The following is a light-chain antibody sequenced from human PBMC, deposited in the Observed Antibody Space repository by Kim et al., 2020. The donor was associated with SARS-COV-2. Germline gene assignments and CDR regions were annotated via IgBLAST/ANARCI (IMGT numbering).Light chain of an antibody. CDR2: INSDGRH. Sequence: ASVNLTCTLSSGHSRYAIAWHQQQPEKGPRYLMKINSDGRHSKGDGLPDRFSGSSSGAERYLSISSLQSEDEADYYCQTWDTGSWVFGGGTQLTVL. V-gene: IGLV4-69*02. J-gene: IGLJ3*02. CDR3: QTWDTGSWV. CDR1: SGHSRYA.